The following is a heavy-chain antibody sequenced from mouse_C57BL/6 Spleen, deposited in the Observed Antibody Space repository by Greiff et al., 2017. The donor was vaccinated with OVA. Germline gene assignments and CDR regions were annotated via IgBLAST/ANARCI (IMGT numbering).Heavy chain of an antibody. CDR1: GYTFTSYW. CDR2: IYPGSGST. CDR3: ARSTTEGYFDV. J-gene: IGHJ1*03. D-gene: IGHD1-1*01. V-gene: IGHV1-55*01. Sequence: VKLVESGAELVKPGASVKMSCKASGYTFTSYWITWVKQRPGQGLEWIGDIYPGSGSTNYNEKFKSKATLTVDTSSSTAYMQLSSLTSEDSAVYYCARSTTEGYFDVWGTGTTVTVSS.